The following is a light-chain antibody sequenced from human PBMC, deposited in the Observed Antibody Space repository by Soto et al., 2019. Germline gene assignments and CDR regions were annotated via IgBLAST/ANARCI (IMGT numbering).Light chain of an antibody. CDR3: QQANSFPLT. Sequence: DIQMTQSPSSGSASVGDRVSITGRASQGISSWLAWYLQKPGRAPKLMIYTGSSLQSGVASRFSGTGSGTDFTLTISSLQPEDVATYYWQQANSFPLTVGGGPKVEIK. CDR1: QGISSW. V-gene: IGKV1-12*01. CDR2: TGS. J-gene: IGKJ4*02.